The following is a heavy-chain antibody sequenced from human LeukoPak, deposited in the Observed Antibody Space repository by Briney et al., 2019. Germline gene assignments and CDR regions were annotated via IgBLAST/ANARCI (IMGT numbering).Heavy chain of an antibody. Sequence: GRSLRLSCAASGFTFSSYAMGWVRQAPGKGLGWVAVISYDGSNKYYADSVKGRFTISRDNYKNTLYLQMNSLRAEDTAVYYCARDLFRGPGIAAAGTSHYYYYYGMDVWGQGTTVTVSS. V-gene: IGHV3-30*04. CDR2: ISYDGSNK. D-gene: IGHD6-13*01. J-gene: IGHJ6*02. CDR1: GFTFSSYA. CDR3: ARDLFRGPGIAAAGTSHYYYYYGMDV.